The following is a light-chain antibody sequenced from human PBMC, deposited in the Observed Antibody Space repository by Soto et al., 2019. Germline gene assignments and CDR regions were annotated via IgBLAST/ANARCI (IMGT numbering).Light chain of an antibody. CDR3: HQYGSSSPWT. V-gene: IGKV1-5*03. CDR1: QSISSW. J-gene: IGKJ1*01. Sequence: DIQMTQSPSTLSASVGDRVTITCRASQSISSWLAWYQQKPGKAPKLLIYKASSLETGVPSRFSGSGSGTEFTLIIISLQPDDFASYYCHQYGSSSPWTFGQGTKVEIK. CDR2: KAS.